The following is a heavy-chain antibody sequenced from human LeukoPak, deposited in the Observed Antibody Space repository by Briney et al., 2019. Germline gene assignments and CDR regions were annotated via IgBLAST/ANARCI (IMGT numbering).Heavy chain of an antibody. CDR3: TTAPTKGWLPYFDF. CDR2: IAEGGPT. CDR1: GLSFSDAW. V-gene: IGHV3-15*04. J-gene: IGHJ4*02. D-gene: IGHD5-12*01. Sequence: GGPLRLSCATSGLSFSDAWMSWVRQAPGKGLEWVARIAEGGPTNYAAPVKARFTVLRDDSKSTWYLQMNSLTTEDTAVYYCTTAPTKGWLPYFDFWGQGAPVTVSS.